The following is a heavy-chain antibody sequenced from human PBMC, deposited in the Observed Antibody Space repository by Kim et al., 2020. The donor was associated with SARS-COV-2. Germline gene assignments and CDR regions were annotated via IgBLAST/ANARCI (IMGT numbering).Heavy chain of an antibody. V-gene: IGHV4-39*01. CDR3: AKAGNSDYYFDY. Sequence: SETLSLTCTVSGGSISSSIYYRGWIRQPPGKGLDWIGNIYYSGSTYYNPSLKSRVTISVDTSKNQFSLKLSSVTAADTAVYYCAKAGNSDYYFDYWGQGTLVTVSS. CDR2: IYYSGST. J-gene: IGHJ4*02. D-gene: IGHD6-13*01. CDR1: GGSISSSIYY.